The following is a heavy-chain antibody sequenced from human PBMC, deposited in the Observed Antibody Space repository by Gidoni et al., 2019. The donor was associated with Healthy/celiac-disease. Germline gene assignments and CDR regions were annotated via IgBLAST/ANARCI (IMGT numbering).Heavy chain of an antibody. Sequence: QVQLVESGGGLVKPGGSLRLSWAASGFTFSAYSMSLIRQAPGKGLEWVSYISSSGSTIYYADSVKGRFTISRDNAKNSLYLQMNSLRAEDTAVYYCARDQARRVGGYYYYGMDVWGQGTTVTVSS. J-gene: IGHJ6*02. D-gene: IGHD1-26*01. V-gene: IGHV3-11*01. CDR2: ISSSGSTI. CDR1: GFTFSAYS. CDR3: ARDQARRVGGYYYYGMDV.